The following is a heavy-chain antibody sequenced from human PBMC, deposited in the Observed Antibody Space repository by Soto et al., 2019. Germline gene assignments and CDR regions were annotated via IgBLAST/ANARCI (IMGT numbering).Heavy chain of an antibody. Sequence: SVKVSFKASGGTFSSYAISWVRQAPGQGLEWMGGIIPIFGTANYAQKFQGRVTITADESTSTAYMELSSLRSEDTAVYYCARGATTVTFFDYWGQGTLVTVSS. J-gene: IGHJ4*02. V-gene: IGHV1-69*13. CDR2: IIPIFGTA. CDR3: ARGATTVTFFDY. CDR1: GGTFSSYA. D-gene: IGHD4-17*01.